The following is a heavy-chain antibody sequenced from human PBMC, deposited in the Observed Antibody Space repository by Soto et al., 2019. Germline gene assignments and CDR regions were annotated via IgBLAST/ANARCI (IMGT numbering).Heavy chain of an antibody. CDR3: AREGEYCNGNCYSGHFDS. D-gene: IGHD2-21*02. J-gene: IGHJ4*02. CDR1: GGSIDSGRYY. V-gene: IGHV4-31*03. Sequence: LSLTCTVSGGSIDSGRYYWTWLRQSPGKRLEWLAYIPQNGRTYYNPSLKSRAVISMDTSKNQFSLNLTSITAADTAMYYCAREGEYCNGNCYSGHFDSWGQGTLVTVSS. CDR2: IPQNGRT.